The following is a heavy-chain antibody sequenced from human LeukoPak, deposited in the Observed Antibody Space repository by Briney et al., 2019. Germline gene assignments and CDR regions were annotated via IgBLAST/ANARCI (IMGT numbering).Heavy chain of an antibody. D-gene: IGHD3-10*02. CDR2: ISSSGSTI. J-gene: IGHJ6*04. CDR1: GFTFSTFW. Sequence: GGSLRLSCAASGFTFSTFWMSWVGQAPGKRLEWVSYISSSGSTIYYADSVKGRFTISRDNAKNSLYLQMNSLRAEDTAVYYCAELGITMIGGVWGKGTTVTISS. V-gene: IGHV3-48*03. CDR3: AELGITMIGGV.